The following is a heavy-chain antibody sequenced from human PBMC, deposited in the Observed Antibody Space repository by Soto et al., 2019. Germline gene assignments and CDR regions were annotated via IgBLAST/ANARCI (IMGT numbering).Heavy chain of an antibody. V-gene: IGHV1-69*01. D-gene: IGHD2-2*01. CDR3: AGELLPAATYYYYGMDV. CDR1: GGTFSSYA. J-gene: IGHJ6*02. CDR2: IIPIFGTA. Sequence: QVQLVQSGAEVKKPGSSVKVSCKASGGTFSSYAISWVRQAPGQGLEWMGGIIPIFGTANYAQKFQGRVTITADESTSTAYMELSSLRSEDTAVYYCAGELLPAATYYYYGMDVWGQGTTVTVSS.